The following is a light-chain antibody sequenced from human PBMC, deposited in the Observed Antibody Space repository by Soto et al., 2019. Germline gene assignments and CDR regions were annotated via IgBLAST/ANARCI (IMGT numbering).Light chain of an antibody. CDR3: QQRSSWPYT. J-gene: IGKJ2*01. CDR2: DAS. CDR1: QSVSSS. V-gene: IGKV3-11*01. Sequence: EIVLTQSPATLSLSPGERATLSCRASQSVSSSLAWYQQKPGQAPRPLIYDASSRATGIPARFSGSGSGTDFTLTISSLEPEDFAVYYCQQRSSWPYTFGQGTKLEIK.